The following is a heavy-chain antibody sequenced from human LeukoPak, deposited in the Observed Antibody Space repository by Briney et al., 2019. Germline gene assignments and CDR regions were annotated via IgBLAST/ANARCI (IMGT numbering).Heavy chain of an antibody. D-gene: IGHD5-18*01. V-gene: IGHV1-8*03. J-gene: IGHJ4*02. Sequence: ASVKVSCKASGYTFTSYGISWVRQAPGQGLEWMGWMNPNSGNTGYAQKFQGRVTITRNTSISTAYMELSSLRSEDTAVYYCARGGYSYGMSFFDYWGQGTLVTVSS. CDR3: ARGGYSYGMSFFDY. CDR2: MNPNSGNT. CDR1: GYTFTSYG.